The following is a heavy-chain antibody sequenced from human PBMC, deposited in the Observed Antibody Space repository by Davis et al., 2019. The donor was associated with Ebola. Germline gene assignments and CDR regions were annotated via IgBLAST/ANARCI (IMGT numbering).Heavy chain of an antibody. J-gene: IGHJ3*02. V-gene: IGHV3-53*01. D-gene: IGHD6-6*01. CDR1: GFNVSSDY. Sequence: PGGSLRLSCAAFGFNVSSDYMNWVRQASGKGLEWVSILYSGGKAYHADPVKGRFTISRDNSQNTLYLQMNSLRTEDTAVYYCARESSGAFDIWGHGTMVTVSS. CDR2: LYSGGKA. CDR3: ARESSGAFDI.